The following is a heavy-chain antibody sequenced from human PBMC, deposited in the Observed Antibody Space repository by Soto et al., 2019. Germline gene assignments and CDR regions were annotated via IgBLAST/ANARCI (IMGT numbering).Heavy chain of an antibody. CDR2: IWYDGSNK. D-gene: IGHD4-17*01. J-gene: IGHJ4*02. Sequence: GGSLRLSCAASGFTFSSYGMHWVRQAPGKGLEWVAVIWYDGSNKYYADSVKGRFTISRDNSKNRLYLQMNSLRAEDTAVYYCARERYGDYDFDYWGQGTLVTVSS. V-gene: IGHV3-33*01. CDR3: ARERYGDYDFDY. CDR1: GFTFSSYG.